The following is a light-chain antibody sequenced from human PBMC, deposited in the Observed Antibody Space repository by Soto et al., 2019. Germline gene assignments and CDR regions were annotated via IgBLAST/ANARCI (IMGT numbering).Light chain of an antibody. J-gene: IGKJ3*01. V-gene: IGKV3-15*01. CDR3: QQYNNWPFT. Sequence: EIVMTQSPVTLSVSPGARATLSCGASQSVSSNLAWYQQKPGQAPRPLIYGASTRATGIPARVSGSGSGTEITLTISILQSEDFAVYYCQQYNNWPFTFGPGTKVDI. CDR2: GAS. CDR1: QSVSSN.